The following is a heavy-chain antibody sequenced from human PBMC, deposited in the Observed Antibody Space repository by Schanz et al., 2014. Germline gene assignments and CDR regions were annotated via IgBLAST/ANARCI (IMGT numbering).Heavy chain of an antibody. D-gene: IGHD3-10*01. CDR3: ARAKRFGDMDV. CDR1: GYTFTSDS. J-gene: IGHJ6*02. CDR2: INPSGGST. Sequence: QVQLVQSGAEMKKPGASVKVSCKASGYTFTSDSMHWVRQAPGQGLEWMGMINPSGGSTTYAQKFQGRVTMTRDTSTSTAYMELRSLRSDDTAVYYCARAKRFGDMDVWGQGTTVTVSS. V-gene: IGHV1-46*01.